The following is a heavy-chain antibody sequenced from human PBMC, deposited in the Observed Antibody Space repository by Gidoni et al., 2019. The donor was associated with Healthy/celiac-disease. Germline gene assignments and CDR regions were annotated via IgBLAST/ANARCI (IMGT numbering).Heavy chain of an antibody. Sequence: EVQLVESGGGLVKPGGSLRLSCAASGFTFSSYSMNWVRQAPGKGLEWVSSISSSSSYIYYADSVKGRFTISRDNAKNSLYLQMNSLRAEDTAVYYCARDSVRGGDYSWFDPWGQGTLVTVSS. V-gene: IGHV3-21*01. CDR1: GFTFSSYS. D-gene: IGHD2-21*01. CDR3: ARDSVRGGDYSWFDP. CDR2: ISSSSSYI. J-gene: IGHJ5*02.